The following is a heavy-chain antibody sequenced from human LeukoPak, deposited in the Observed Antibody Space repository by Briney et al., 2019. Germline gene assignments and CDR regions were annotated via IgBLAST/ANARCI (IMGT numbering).Heavy chain of an antibody. V-gene: IGHV3-15*07. CDR3: TRASSSYDFWSGYYNYYYYGMDV. D-gene: IGHD3-3*01. Sequence: GGSLRLSCAASGFTFSNAWMNWVRQAPGKGLEWVGRIKSNTDGGTADYAAPVKGRFTISRDDSKNTLFLQMNSLKTEDTAVYYCTRASSSYDFWSGYYNYYYYGMDVWGQGTTVTVSS. J-gene: IGHJ6*02. CDR1: GFTFSNAW. CDR2: IKSNTDGGTA.